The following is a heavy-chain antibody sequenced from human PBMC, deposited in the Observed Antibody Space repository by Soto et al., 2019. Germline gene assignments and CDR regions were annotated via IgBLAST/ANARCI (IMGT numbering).Heavy chain of an antibody. Sequence: PGGSLRLSCAASGFSFRDPYINWSRQAPGKGLEWVSYISTSGSTIKYADSVKGRFTVSRDNAKNSLYLQMNSLRAEDTAVYYCAAWYSSGWSAEYFKVWGQGTLVTVSS. J-gene: IGHJ1*01. CDR1: GFSFRDPY. D-gene: IGHD6-19*01. CDR3: AAWYSSGWSAEYFKV. CDR2: ISTSGSTI. V-gene: IGHV3-11*01.